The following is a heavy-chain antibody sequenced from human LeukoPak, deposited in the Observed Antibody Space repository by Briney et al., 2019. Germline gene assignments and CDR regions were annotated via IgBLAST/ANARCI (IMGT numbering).Heavy chain of an antibody. CDR3: AKYDSRGWFDP. J-gene: IGHJ5*02. CDR1: AGSISSYY. D-gene: IGHD3-3*01. V-gene: IGHV4-59*08. Sequence: SETLSLTCTVSAGSISSYYWSWIRQPPGKGLEWIGYIYSSGSTNYNPSLESRVTISVDTSKNQFSLKLSSVTAADTAVYYCAKYDSRGWFDPWGQGTLVTVSS. CDR2: IYSSGST.